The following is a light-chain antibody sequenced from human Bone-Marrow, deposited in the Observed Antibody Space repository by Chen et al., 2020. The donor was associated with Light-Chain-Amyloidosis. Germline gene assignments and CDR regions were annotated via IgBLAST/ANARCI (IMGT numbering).Light chain of an antibody. J-gene: IGLJ1*01. CDR3: FSYAGSQIFV. Sequence: QSALTQPASVSGSPGQSITISCTGTSSDVGSYNLVSWYQRHPGKAPKLIIFEDNKRPSGVPSRFSGSRSGYTASLTISGLQAEDESDYYCFSYAGSQIFVFGTGSRVTVL. V-gene: IGLV2-23*01. CDR2: EDN. CDR1: SSDVGSYNL.